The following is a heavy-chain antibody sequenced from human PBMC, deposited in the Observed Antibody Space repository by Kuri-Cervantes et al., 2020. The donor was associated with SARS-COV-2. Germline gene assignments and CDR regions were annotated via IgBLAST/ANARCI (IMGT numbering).Heavy chain of an antibody. CDR1: GFTFSSYA. D-gene: IGHD1-26*01. V-gene: IGHV3-23*01. Sequence: GGSLRLSCAASGFTFSSYAMGWVRQAPGKGLEWVSAISGSGGSTYYADSVKGRFTISRDNSKNTLYLQMNSLRAEDTAVYYCARDGSGSYYRYGFFGLDYFDYWGQGTLVTVSS. CDR2: ISGSGGST. J-gene: IGHJ4*02. CDR3: ARDGSGSYYRYGFFGLDYFDY.